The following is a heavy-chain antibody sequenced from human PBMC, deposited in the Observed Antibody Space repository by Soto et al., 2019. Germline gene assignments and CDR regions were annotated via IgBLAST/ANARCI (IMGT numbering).Heavy chain of an antibody. D-gene: IGHD1-1*01. CDR3: ARRAETNGWNGFGADKYYFDF. V-gene: IGHV1-8*01. J-gene: IGHJ4*02. CDR1: GYTFTSYD. CDR2: MNPNTGNS. Sequence: VSSVKVSCKASGYTFTSYDIYWLRQATGQGLEWMGWMNPNTGNSGYAQKFQGRVTMTSDTSISTAHMELSSLRSEDTAVYYCARRAETNGWNGFGADKYYFDFWGQGTLVTVSS.